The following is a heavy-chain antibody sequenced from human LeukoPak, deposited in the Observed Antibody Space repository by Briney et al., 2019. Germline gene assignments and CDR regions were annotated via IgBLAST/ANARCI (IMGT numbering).Heavy chain of an antibody. D-gene: IGHD4-17*01. Sequence: ASVKVSCKASGYTFTGYHMHWVRQAPGQGLEWMGIINPSGGSTSYAQKFQGRVTMTRDTSTSTVYMELSSLRSEDTAVYYCARERTYGDYATAGFDPWGQGTLVTVSS. CDR3: ARERTYGDYATAGFDP. J-gene: IGHJ5*02. CDR1: GYTFTGYH. CDR2: INPSGGST. V-gene: IGHV1-46*01.